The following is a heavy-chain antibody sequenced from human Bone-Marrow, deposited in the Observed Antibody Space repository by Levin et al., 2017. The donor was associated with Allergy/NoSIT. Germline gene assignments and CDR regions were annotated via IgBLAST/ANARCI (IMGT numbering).Heavy chain of an antibody. CDR3: ARAGGFDYGGNVLFDY. Sequence: WASVKVSCKASGGTFSSYAISWVRQAPGQGLEWMGGIIPIFGTANYAQKFQGRVTITADESTSTAYMELSSLRSEDTAVYYCARAGGFDYGGNVLFDYWGQGTLVTVSS. J-gene: IGHJ4*02. CDR1: GGTFSSYA. D-gene: IGHD4-23*01. V-gene: IGHV1-69*13. CDR2: IIPIFGTA.